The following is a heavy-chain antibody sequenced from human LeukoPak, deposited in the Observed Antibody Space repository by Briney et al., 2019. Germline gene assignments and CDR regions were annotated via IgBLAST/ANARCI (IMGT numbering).Heavy chain of an antibody. Sequence: GASVKVSCKASGYTFTGYYMHWVRQAPGQGLEWMGWINPNSGGTNYAQKFQGRVTMTRDTSISTAYLQWSSLKASDTAMFYCARLQLLGDLRGAFDIWGQGTMVTVSS. CDR1: GYTFTGYY. CDR3: ARLQLLGDLRGAFDI. J-gene: IGHJ3*02. V-gene: IGHV1-2*02. D-gene: IGHD1-26*01. CDR2: INPNSGGT.